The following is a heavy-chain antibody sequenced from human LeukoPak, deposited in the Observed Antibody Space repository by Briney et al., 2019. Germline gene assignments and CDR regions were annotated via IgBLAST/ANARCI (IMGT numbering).Heavy chain of an antibody. CDR2: IYYSGST. D-gene: IGHD2-8*02. CDR3: ASSVVYARFDY. J-gene: IGHJ4*02. Sequence: PSETLSLTCTVSGGSISSSNYYWGWIRQPPGKGLEWIGSIYYSGSTYYNPSLKSRVTISVDTSKNQFSLKLSSVTAADTAVYYCASSVVYARFDYWGQGTLVTVSS. CDR1: GGSISSSNYY. V-gene: IGHV4-39*01.